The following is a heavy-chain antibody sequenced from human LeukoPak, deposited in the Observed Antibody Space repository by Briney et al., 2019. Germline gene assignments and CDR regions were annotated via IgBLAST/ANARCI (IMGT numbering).Heavy chain of an antibody. Sequence: GGSLRLSCEGSGDSWMHWVRQVPGKGLVWVSRIKTDGSSTSYADSVKGRFTISRDNAENTLYLQMNSLRAEDTAVYYCARGPPIGARPPYFQYGGQGTLVSVSS. V-gene: IGHV3-74*01. CDR3: ARGPPIGARPPYFQY. D-gene: IGHD6-6*01. CDR2: IKTDGSST. J-gene: IGHJ1*01. CDR1: GDSW.